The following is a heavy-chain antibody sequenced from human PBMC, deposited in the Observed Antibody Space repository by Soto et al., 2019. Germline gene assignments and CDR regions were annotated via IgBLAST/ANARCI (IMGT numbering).Heavy chain of an antibody. CDR3: ARISFRQLPENWFDP. J-gene: IGHJ5*02. CDR2: IIPIFGTA. D-gene: IGHD2-2*01. CDR1: GGTFSSYA. Sequence: ASVKVSCKASGGTFSSYAISWVRQAPGQGLEWMGGIIPIFGTANYAQKFQGRVTITADESTSTAYMELSSLRSEDTAVYYCARISFRQLPENWFDPWGQGTLVTVSS. V-gene: IGHV1-69*13.